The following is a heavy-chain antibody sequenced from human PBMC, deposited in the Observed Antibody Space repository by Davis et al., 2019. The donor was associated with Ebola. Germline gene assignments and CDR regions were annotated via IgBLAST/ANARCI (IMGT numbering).Heavy chain of an antibody. V-gene: IGHV3-7*01. CDR2: INQAGNEK. CDR1: GFLFGTYE. CDR3: VREGHSNLNDAFDI. Sequence: GESLKISCAASGFLFGTYEMSWVRQAPGKGLEWVANINQAGNEKNYLASLKDRFFISRDNVRRKLSLQMNSLRADDTAVYYCVREGHSNLNDAFDIWGQGTMVTVSS. J-gene: IGHJ3*02. D-gene: IGHD4-11*01.